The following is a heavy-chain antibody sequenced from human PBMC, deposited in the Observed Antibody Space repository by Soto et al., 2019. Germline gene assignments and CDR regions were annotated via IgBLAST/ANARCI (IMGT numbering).Heavy chain of an antibody. Sequence: GASVKVSCKASGYTFTSYAMHWVRQAPGQRLEWMGWINAGNGNTKYSQKFQGRVTITRDTSASTAYMEPSSLRSEDTAVYYCARDPQVRNYPPDYWGQGTLVTVSS. CDR1: GYTFTSYA. CDR3: ARDPQVRNYPPDY. J-gene: IGHJ4*02. D-gene: IGHD1-7*01. V-gene: IGHV1-3*01. CDR2: INAGNGNT.